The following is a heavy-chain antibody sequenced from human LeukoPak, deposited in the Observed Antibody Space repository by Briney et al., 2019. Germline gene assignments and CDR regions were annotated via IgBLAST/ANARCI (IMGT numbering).Heavy chain of an antibody. D-gene: IGHD3-10*01. CDR2: IIPILGIA. CDR3: ARDSVVRGMADY. CDR1: GYTFTGYY. V-gene: IGHV1-69*04. J-gene: IGHJ4*02. Sequence: SVKVSCKASGYTFTGYYMHWVRQAPGQGLEWMGRIIPILGIANYAQKFQGRVTITADKSTSTAYMELSSLRSEDTAVYYCARDSVVRGMADYWGQGTLVTVSS.